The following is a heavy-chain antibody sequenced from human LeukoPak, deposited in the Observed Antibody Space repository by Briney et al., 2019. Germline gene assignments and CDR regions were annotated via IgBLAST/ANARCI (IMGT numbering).Heavy chain of an antibody. CDR1: GGSFGGYY. Sequence: SETLSLTCAVYGGSFGGYYWVWIRQPPGKGLEWIGEIHQSGSTTYNPSLKSRVTISVDTSKNQFSLKLSSVTAADTAVYYCARPVGDYWGQGTLVTVSS. D-gene: IGHD1-26*01. CDR3: ARPVGDY. V-gene: IGHV4-34*01. CDR2: IHQSGST. J-gene: IGHJ4*02.